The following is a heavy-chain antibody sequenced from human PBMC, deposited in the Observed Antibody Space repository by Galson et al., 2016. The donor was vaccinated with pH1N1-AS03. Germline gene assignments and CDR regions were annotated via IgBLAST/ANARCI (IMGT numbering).Heavy chain of an antibody. CDR1: GYIFTGFY. D-gene: IGHD1-26*01. V-gene: IGHV1-2*04. CDR2: INPNNGVT. CDR3: ARDPRGPCSSATCATTYYFGMDV. J-gene: IGHJ6*02. Sequence: SVKVSCKASGYIFTGFYVHWVRQAPGQGLEWMGWINPNNGVTNYARKFQAWVTMTGDTSISTAYLELYGLKSDDTAVYYCARDPRGPCSSATCATTYYFGMDVWGQGTTVIVSS.